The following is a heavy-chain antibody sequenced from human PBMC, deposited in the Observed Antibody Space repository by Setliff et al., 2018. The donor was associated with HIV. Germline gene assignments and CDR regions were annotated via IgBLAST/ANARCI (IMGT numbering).Heavy chain of an antibody. J-gene: IGHJ4*02. V-gene: IGHV1-2*02. CDR1: GGPFSAYA. Sequence: ASVKVSCKASGGPFSAYAITWVRQAPGHRPEWVGWINPQTGGTNFAQKFQGRITMTSDTSVNTVFIELSRLKSDDTALYYCARDLRNSNTLFGVLNFVFDLWGQGTLVTVSS. D-gene: IGHD3-3*01. CDR3: ARDLRNSNTLFGVLNFVFDL. CDR2: INPQTGGT.